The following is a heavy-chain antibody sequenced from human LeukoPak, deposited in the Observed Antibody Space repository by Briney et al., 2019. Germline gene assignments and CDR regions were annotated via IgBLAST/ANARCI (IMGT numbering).Heavy chain of an antibody. CDR2: INPNSGAT. V-gene: IGHV1-2*02. CDR1: GYTFSGYY. D-gene: IGHD6-6*01. Sequence: ASVNVSCTASGYTFSGYYVLWARQAPGQGLEWMGWINPNSGATNYAQKFQGRVTMTGDTSITTAYMELSRLRSDDTAMYYCARDGFGFSSSSGYFDFWGQGTLVTVSS. CDR3: ARDGFGFSSSSGYFDF. J-gene: IGHJ4*02.